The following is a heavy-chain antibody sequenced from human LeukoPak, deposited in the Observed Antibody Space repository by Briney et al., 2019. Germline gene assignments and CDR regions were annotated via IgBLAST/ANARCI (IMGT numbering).Heavy chain of an antibody. CDR3: ARGPRRSCSGGSCPTGYWFDP. CDR1: GGSFSGYY. Sequence: SETLSLTCAVYGGSFSGYYWSWIRQPPGKGLEWIGEINHSGSTNYNPSLKSRVTISVDTSKNQFSLKLSSVTAADTAVYYCARGPRRSCSGGSCPTGYWFDPWGQGTLVTVSS. D-gene: IGHD2-15*01. V-gene: IGHV4-34*01. CDR2: INHSGST. J-gene: IGHJ5*02.